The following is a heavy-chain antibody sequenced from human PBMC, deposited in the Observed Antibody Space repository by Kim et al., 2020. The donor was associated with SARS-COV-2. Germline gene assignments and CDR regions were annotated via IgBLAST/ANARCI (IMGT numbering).Heavy chain of an antibody. J-gene: IGHJ5*02. V-gene: IGHV3-21*01. Sequence: ADSVKGRFTISRDNAKNSLFLQMNSLRAEDTAMYYCARAGGRWLNWFDPWGQGTLVTVSS. D-gene: IGHD3-22*01. CDR3: ARAGGRWLNWFDP.